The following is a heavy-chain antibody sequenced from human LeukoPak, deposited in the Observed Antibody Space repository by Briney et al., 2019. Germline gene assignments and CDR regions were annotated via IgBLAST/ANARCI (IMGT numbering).Heavy chain of an antibody. Sequence: GGSLRLSRAASGFTFSRYWMSWVRQAPGEGLEWVANIKQDGSEKYYVDSVKGRFTISRDNAKNSLYLQMNSLRAEDTAVYYCAGHADADFDYWGQGTLVTVSS. CDR2: IKQDGSEK. D-gene: IGHD6-25*01. CDR3: AGHADADFDY. V-gene: IGHV3-7*01. J-gene: IGHJ4*02. CDR1: GFTFSRYW.